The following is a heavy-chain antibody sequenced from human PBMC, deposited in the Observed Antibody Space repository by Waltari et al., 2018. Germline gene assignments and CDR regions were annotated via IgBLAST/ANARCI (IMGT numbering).Heavy chain of an antibody. CDR2: IYHSGST. CDR3: ARSVGARTAFDI. CDR1: GYSISSGDY. D-gene: IGHD1-26*01. V-gene: IGHV4-38-2*01. J-gene: IGHJ3*02. Sequence: QVQLQESGPGLVKPSETPSLTCAVSGYSISSGDYWGWIRQPPGKGLEWIGTIYHSGSTNYNPSLQSRVSIAVDMSKNQFSLKLTSVTAADTALYDCARSVGARTAFDIWGQGTKVIVSS.